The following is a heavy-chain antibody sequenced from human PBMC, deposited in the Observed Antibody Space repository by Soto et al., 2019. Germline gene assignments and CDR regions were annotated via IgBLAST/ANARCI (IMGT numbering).Heavy chain of an antibody. CDR3: ARGRRVGYWLGISCHNWFDP. D-gene: IGHD2-2*01. V-gene: IGHV4-34*01. Sequence: QIQHWGAGLLNPSETLSLTCKVYGDSFNRYYWSWIRQPPGKGLEWIGEMNYSGSSNYNPSLKSRVIILVDTSNKEFSLRLTSVTAADTAVYYCARGRRVGYWLGISCHNWFDPWGQGTLASVSS. J-gene: IGHJ5*02. CDR2: MNYSGSS. CDR1: GDSFNRYY.